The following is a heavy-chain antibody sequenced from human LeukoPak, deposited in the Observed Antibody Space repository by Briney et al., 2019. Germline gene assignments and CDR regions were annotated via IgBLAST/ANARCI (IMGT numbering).Heavy chain of an antibody. CDR2: ISAYNGNT. J-gene: IGHJ4*02. V-gene: IGHV1-18*01. Sequence: ASVKVSCTASDYPFTSYGISWGRQAPGHGLEWMGWISAYNGNTNYAQKLPRRVTMTTDTSTSTPYMELRSLRSDDTAVYYCARRCMVRGVTEDYWGQGTLVTVPS. CDR3: ARRCMVRGVTEDY. CDR1: DYPFTSYG. D-gene: IGHD3-10*01.